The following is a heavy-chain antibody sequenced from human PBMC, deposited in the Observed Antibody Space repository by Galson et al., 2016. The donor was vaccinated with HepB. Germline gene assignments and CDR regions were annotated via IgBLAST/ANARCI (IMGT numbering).Heavy chain of an antibody. CDR2: ISGGGGST. Sequence: SLRLSCAASGFIFSNYGMSWVRQAPGKGLEWVSAISGGGGSTYYADSVKGRFTISRDNSKNTLYLQVNSLRVEDTAIYYCARGRTTSCNSAFDIWGQGTMVTVSS. CDR1: GFIFSNYG. D-gene: IGHD2-2*02. V-gene: IGHV3-23*01. J-gene: IGHJ3*02. CDR3: ARGRTTSCNSAFDI.